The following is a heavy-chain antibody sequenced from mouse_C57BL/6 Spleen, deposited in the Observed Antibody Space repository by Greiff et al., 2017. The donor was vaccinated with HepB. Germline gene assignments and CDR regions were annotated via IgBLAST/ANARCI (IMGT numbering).Heavy chain of an antibody. J-gene: IGHJ3*01. CDR2: ISYDGSN. V-gene: IGHV3-6*01. CDR1: GYSITSGYY. CDR3: AISGPYDWFAY. D-gene: IGHD2-12*01. Sequence: EVQLVESGPGLVKPSQSLSLTCSVTGYSITSGYYWNWIRQFPGNKLEWMGYISYDGSNNYNPSLKNRISITRDTSKNQLFLKLNSVTTEDTATYYCAISGPYDWFAYWGQGTLVTVSA.